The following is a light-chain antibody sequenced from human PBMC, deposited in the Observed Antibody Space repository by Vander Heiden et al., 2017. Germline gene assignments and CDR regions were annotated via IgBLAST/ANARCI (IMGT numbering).Light chain of an antibody. V-gene: IGKV1-39*01. Sequence: DIQMTQSPSSLSASVGDRVTITCRASQTISSYLYWYQQKPGKAPKLLIYAASSMQSGVPLRFSGSGSGTDFTLTISSLQPEDFATYYCQQSDSTPFTFGHGTKVDIK. J-gene: IGKJ3*01. CDR1: QTISSY. CDR2: AAS. CDR3: QQSDSTPFT.